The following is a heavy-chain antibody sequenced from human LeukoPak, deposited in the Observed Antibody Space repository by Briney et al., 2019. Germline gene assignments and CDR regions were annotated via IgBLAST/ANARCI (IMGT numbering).Heavy chain of an antibody. CDR1: GFTFSSCS. V-gene: IGHV3-21*01. CDR2: ISSDSSYI. D-gene: IGHD3-3*01. CDR3: ARTHDDFWSGYSYYFDY. Sequence: GGSLRLSCAASGFTFSSCSMNWVRQAPGKGLEWVSAISSDSSYIYYADSVRGRFTISRDNAKNSLYLQMNSLRAEDTAVYYCARTHDDFWSGYSYYFDYWGQGTLVTVSS. J-gene: IGHJ4*02.